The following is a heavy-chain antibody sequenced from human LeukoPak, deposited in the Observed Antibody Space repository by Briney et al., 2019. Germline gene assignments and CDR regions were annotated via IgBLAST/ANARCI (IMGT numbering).Heavy chain of an antibody. D-gene: IGHD1-26*01. CDR3: ARDTVGATDY. V-gene: IGHV3-7*01. J-gene: IGHJ4*02. CDR1: GFTFSSSW. Sequence: GGSLRLSCAASGFTFSSSWMSWVRQAPGKGLEWVTNIKPDGSEKYYVDSVKGRFTISRDNAKKSLYLQMNSLRAEDTALYYCARDTVGATDYWGQGTLVTVSS. CDR2: IKPDGSEK.